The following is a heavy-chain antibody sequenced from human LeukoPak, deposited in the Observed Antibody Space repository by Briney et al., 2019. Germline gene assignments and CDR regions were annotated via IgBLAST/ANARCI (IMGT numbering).Heavy chain of an antibody. J-gene: IGHJ4*02. V-gene: IGHV3-7*05. CDR1: GFTFSSYW. Sequence: PGGSLKLSCAASGFTFSSYWMSWVRQAPGKGPEWVANIKEDGSEKYYVDSVKGRFTISRDNAKNSLYLQMNSLRAEDTAVYYCATQFWWAAVAGKVLDYWGQGTLVTVSS. CDR3: ATQFWWAAVAGKVLDY. D-gene: IGHD6-19*01. CDR2: IKEDGSEK.